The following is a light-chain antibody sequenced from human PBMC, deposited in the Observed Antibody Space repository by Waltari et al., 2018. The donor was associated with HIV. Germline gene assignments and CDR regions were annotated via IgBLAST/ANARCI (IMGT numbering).Light chain of an antibody. Sequence: QSALTQPASVSGSPGQSITISCTGTSSDVGCYNYVSWYQQHPGKAPKLMIYEVSNRPSGVSNRFSGSKSGNTASLTISGLQAEDEADYYCSSYTSSSLVVFGGGTKLTVL. J-gene: IGLJ2*01. CDR3: SSYTSSSLVV. CDR1: SSDVGCYNY. CDR2: EVS. V-gene: IGLV2-14*01.